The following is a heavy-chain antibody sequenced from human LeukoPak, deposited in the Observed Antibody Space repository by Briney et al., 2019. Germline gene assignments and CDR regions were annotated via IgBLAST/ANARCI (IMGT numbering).Heavy chain of an antibody. J-gene: IGHJ3*02. CDR3: ARGGYSSSWYRGGDAFDI. D-gene: IGHD6-13*01. CDR1: GFTFSSYW. CDR2: INSDGSST. V-gene: IGHV3-74*01. Sequence: GGSLRLSCAASGFTFSSYWMHWVRQAPGKGLVWVSRINSDGSSTSYADSVKGRFTISRDNVKNTLYLQMNSLRAEDTAVYYCARGGYSSSWYRGGDAFDIWGQGTMVTVSS.